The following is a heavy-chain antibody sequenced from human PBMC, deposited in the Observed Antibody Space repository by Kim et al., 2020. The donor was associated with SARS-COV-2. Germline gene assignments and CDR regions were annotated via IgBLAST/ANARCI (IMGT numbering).Heavy chain of an antibody. Sequence: GGSLRLSCAASGFTFSSYAMSWVRQAPGKGLEWVSAISGSGGTAFYADSVKGRFTISRDNSKNTLYLQMNSLRAEDTALYYCAKRGANGYCSSTSCFLYFDYWGQGTLVTVSS. CDR2: ISGSGGTA. V-gene: IGHV3-23*01. J-gene: IGHJ4*02. D-gene: IGHD2-2*03. CDR3: AKRGANGYCSSTSCFLYFDY. CDR1: GFTFSSYA.